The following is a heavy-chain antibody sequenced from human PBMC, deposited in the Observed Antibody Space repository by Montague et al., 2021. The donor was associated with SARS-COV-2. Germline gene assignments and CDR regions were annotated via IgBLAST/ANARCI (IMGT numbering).Heavy chain of an antibody. CDR1: GASRSAKNYY. V-gene: IGHV4-39*01. Sequence: SETLSLTCTFSGASRSAKNYYWGWIRQPPGKGLEGIGSISYSATSYSNPSLKSRVTVSVDTSRNQLSLNLSSVTVADTAVYYCARLGITLGGVVVIRYYFDCWGQGTLVTVSS. CDR2: ISYSATS. D-gene: IGHD3-16*02. CDR3: ARLGITLGGVVVIRYYFDC. J-gene: IGHJ4*02.